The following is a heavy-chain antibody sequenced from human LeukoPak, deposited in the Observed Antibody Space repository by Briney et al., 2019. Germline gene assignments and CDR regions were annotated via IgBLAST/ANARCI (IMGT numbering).Heavy chain of an antibody. CDR2: ISSSGSSI. V-gene: IGHV3-11*01. Sequence: GGSLRLSCAASGFTFSDFYMTWIRQAPGKGLECISHISSSGSSIYYADSVKGRFTISRDNAKNSLYLQMNGLRAEDTAVYYCARDLAFDFWGQGTLVTVSS. D-gene: IGHD5-12*01. CDR1: GFTFSDFY. CDR3: ARDLAFDF. J-gene: IGHJ4*02.